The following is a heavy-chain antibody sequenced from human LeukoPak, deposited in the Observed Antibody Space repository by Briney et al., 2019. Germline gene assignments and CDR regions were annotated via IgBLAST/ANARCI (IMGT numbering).Heavy chain of an antibody. CDR2: INHSGST. V-gene: IGHV4-34*01. D-gene: IGHD3-22*01. J-gene: IGHJ4*02. CDR1: GGSFSGYY. Sequence: SETLSLTCAVYGGSFSGYYWSWIRQPPGKGLEWIGEINHSGSTNYNPSLKSRVTISVDTSKNQFSLKLSSVTAADTAVYYCARAPYYYDSSGYYYGVLDYWGQGTLVTVSS. CDR3: ARAPYYYDSSGYYYGVLDY.